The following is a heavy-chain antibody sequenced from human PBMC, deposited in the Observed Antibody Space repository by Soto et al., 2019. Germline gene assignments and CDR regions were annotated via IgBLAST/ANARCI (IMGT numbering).Heavy chain of an antibody. D-gene: IGHD4-17*01. Sequence: SETLSLICSVSGGSVSDKTYYWSWIRQPPGKRLEGIGYVYYSGTSNDNPSLKSRVTISVDLSKNRFPLRLSSVTTADTALYYCARTTAVPNTLRSRYFFDYWGQGTLVTVSS. V-gene: IGHV4-61*01. CDR1: GGSVSDKTYY. J-gene: IGHJ4*02. CDR2: VYYSGTS. CDR3: ARTTAVPNTLRSRYFFDY.